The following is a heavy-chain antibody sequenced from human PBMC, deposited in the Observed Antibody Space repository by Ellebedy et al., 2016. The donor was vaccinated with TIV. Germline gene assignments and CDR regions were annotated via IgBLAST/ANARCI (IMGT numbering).Heavy chain of an antibody. CDR2: IYPGDSNT. CDR3: ARQDTVDTAMFSN. Sequence: KVSCKVSGYSFTNYWIGWVRQMPGKGLDWMGAIYPGDSNTKYSPSFQRQVTLSADKSINTPYLPWSSLKASDTAMYYCARQDTVDTAMFSNWGQGTLVTVSS. J-gene: IGHJ4*02. D-gene: IGHD5-18*01. V-gene: IGHV5-51*01. CDR1: GYSFTNYW.